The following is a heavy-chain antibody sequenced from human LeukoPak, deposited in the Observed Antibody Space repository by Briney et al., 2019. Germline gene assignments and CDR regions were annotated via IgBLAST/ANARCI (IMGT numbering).Heavy chain of an antibody. J-gene: IGHJ4*02. CDR2: IYYSGST. CDR1: GGSISSSSYY. CDR3: ARFGESITMVRGIILY. V-gene: IGHV4-39*01. Sequence: SETLSLTCTVSGGSISSSSYYWGWIRQPPGKGLEWIGSIYYSGSTYSNPSLKSRLTISVDTSKNQFSLKLSSVTAADTAVYYCARFGESITMVRGIILYWGQGTLVTVSS. D-gene: IGHD3-10*01.